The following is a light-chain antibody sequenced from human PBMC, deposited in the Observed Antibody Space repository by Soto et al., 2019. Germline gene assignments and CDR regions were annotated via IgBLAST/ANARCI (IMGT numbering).Light chain of an antibody. J-gene: IGKJ1*01. V-gene: IGKV1-5*01. CDR1: QSISSW. CDR3: QQYKSPQT. CDR2: DAS. Sequence: DIQMTQSPTTLSSSVGDRVTITCRARQSISSWLAWYQHKPGKAPKLLIYDASSLETGVPPRFSGSGSGTDFTLTISSLQPDDVATYYCQQYKSPQTFGQGTKVEI.